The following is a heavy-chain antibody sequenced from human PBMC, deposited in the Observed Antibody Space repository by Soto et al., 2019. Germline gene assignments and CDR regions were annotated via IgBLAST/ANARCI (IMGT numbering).Heavy chain of an antibody. CDR2: IIPILDVA. CDR1: GGDFNCYT. D-gene: IGHD3-10*01. J-gene: IGHJ6*02. V-gene: IGHV1-69*02. CDR3: AQLWFGELWHGMDV. Sequence: QLVQSRAEVKKPGSSVKVSCKASGGDFNCYTISWVRQAPGQGPEWMGTIIPILDVAKNAQKFQGRVTITADKSTSTVYMELRSLRSDDTAIYYCAQLWFGELWHGMDVWGQGTTVTVSS.